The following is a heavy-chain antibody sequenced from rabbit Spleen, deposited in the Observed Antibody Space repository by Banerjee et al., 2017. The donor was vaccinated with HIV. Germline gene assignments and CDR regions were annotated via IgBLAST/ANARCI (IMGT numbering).Heavy chain of an antibody. D-gene: IGHD2-1*01. CDR2: IYAGSSGST. V-gene: IGHV1S40*01. J-gene: IGHJ4*01. CDR1: GFSFSSDYY. Sequence: QSLEESGGDLVKPGASLTLTCTASGFSFSSDYYMCWVRQAPGRGLECSACIYAGSSGSTYYANWAKGRLTISKASSTTVTLQMTSLTVADTATYFCARGSATMTMVITGYYLNLWGPGTLVTVS. CDR3: ARGSATMTMVITGYYLNL.